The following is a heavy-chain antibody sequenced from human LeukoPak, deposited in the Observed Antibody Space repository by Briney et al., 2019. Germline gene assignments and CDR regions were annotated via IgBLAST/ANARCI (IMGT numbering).Heavy chain of an antibody. Sequence: PGGSLRLSCAASGFTFSSYGMHWVRQAPGKGLEWVAVIWYDGSNKYYADSVKGRFTISRDNSKNTLYLQMNSLRAEDTAVYHCARTGRMITFGGVIVNKYYFDYWGQGTLVTVSS. J-gene: IGHJ4*02. V-gene: IGHV3-33*01. CDR1: GFTFSSYG. D-gene: IGHD3-16*02. CDR2: IWYDGSNK. CDR3: ARTGRMITFGGVIVNKYYFDY.